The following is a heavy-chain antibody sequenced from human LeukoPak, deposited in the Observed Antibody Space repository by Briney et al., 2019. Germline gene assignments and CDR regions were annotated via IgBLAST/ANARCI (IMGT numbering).Heavy chain of an antibody. CDR3: ASSRDGYNSYFDY. D-gene: IGHD5-24*01. CDR1: GGSISSGGYS. Sequence: PSETLSLTCAVSGGSISSGGYSWSWIRQPPGKGLEWIGYIYHSGSTYYNPSLKSRVTISVDRSKNQFSLKLSSVTAADTAVYYCASSRDGYNSYFDYWGQGTLVTVSS. V-gene: IGHV4-30-2*01. CDR2: IYHSGST. J-gene: IGHJ4*02.